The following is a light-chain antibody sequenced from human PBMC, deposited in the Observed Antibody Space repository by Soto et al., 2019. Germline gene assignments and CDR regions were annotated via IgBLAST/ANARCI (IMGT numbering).Light chain of an antibody. V-gene: IGKV1-39*01. CDR1: QSISTY. CDR2: AAS. CDR3: QQSYSTLPIT. Sequence: DIQMTQSPSSLSASVGDRVTITCRASQSISTYLNWYQHKPGNAPKLLIYAASILQSGVPSRFSGSGSGTDFTLTIGSLQPEDFATYYCQQSYSTLPITFGQGTRLDIK. J-gene: IGKJ5*01.